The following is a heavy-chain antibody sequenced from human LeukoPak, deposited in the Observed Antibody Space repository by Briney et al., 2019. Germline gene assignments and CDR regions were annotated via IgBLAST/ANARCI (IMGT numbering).Heavy chain of an antibody. CDR3: AKGRVVPAAQFDY. Sequence: SGGTLRLSCAASGFTFSSYGMSWVRQAPGKGLEWVSAISGSGGSTYYADSVKGRFTISRDNSKNTLYLQMNSLRAEDTAVYYCAKGRVVPAAQFDYWGQGTLVTVSS. CDR1: GFTFSSYG. CDR2: ISGSGGST. D-gene: IGHD2-2*01. V-gene: IGHV3-23*01. J-gene: IGHJ4*02.